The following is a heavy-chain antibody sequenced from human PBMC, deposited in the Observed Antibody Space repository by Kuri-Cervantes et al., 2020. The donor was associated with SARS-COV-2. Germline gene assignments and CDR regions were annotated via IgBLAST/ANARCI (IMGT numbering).Heavy chain of an antibody. CDR1: GGSFSGYY. D-gene: IGHD1-26*01. CDR2: IYYSGST. Sequence: SESLSLTCAVYGGSFSGYYWGWIRQPPGKGLEWIGSIYYSGSTYYNPSLKSRVTISVDASKNQFSLKLSSVTAADTAVYYCATPAPYSGSYLGYFDYWGQGTLVTVSS. V-gene: IGHV4-34*01. J-gene: IGHJ4*02. CDR3: ATPAPYSGSYLGYFDY.